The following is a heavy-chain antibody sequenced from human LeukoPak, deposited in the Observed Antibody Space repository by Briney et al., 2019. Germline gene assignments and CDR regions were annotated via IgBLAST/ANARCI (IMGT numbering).Heavy chain of an antibody. Sequence: SETLSLTCTVSGGSISSGGYYWSWIRQPPGKGLEWIGYIYHSGSTYYNPSLKSRVTISVDRSKNQFSLKLSSVTAADTAVYYCARRDPLSSSNYMDVWGKGTTVTVSS. D-gene: IGHD6-6*01. CDR2: IYHSGST. V-gene: IGHV4-30-2*01. CDR3: ARRDPLSSSNYMDV. CDR1: GGSISSGGYY. J-gene: IGHJ6*03.